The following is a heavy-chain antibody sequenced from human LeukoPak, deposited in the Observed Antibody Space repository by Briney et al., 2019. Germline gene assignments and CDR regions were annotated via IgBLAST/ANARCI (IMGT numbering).Heavy chain of an antibody. CDR1: GGSFSGYY. D-gene: IGHD6-13*01. Sequence: SETQSLTCAVYGGSFSGYYWSWIRQPPGKGLEWIGEINHSGSTNYNPSLKSRVTMSVDTSKNQFSLKLSSVTAADTAVYYCARGVEEQQLDTNWYFDLWGRGTLVTVSS. V-gene: IGHV4-34*01. J-gene: IGHJ2*01. CDR2: INHSGST. CDR3: ARGVEEQQLDTNWYFDL.